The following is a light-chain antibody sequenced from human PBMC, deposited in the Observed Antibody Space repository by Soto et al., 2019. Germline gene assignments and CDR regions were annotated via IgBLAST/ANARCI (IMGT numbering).Light chain of an antibody. V-gene: IGKV3-20*01. CDR1: QSVSNNY. Sequence: EIVLTQSPGTLSLSPGERATLSCRASQSVSNNYLDWYQQKPGQAPRLLIYGASSRATGIPDRFSGSGSGTDFTLTISRLEPEDFAVYYCQQYGSSPPFTFGPGTKVDIK. CDR2: GAS. CDR3: QQYGSSPPFT. J-gene: IGKJ3*01.